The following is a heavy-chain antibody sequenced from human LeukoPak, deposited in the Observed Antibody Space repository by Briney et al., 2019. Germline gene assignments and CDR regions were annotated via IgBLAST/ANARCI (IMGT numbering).Heavy chain of an antibody. CDR2: ISGSGGST. Sequence: GGSLRLSCAASGFAFSSYAMSWVRQAPGKGLEWVSAISGSGGSTYYADSVKGRFTISRDNSKNTLYLQMNSLRAEDTAVYYCAKPPYCTNGVCRDYWGQGTLVTVSS. CDR1: GFAFSSYA. D-gene: IGHD2-8*01. J-gene: IGHJ4*02. V-gene: IGHV3-23*01. CDR3: AKPPYCTNGVCRDY.